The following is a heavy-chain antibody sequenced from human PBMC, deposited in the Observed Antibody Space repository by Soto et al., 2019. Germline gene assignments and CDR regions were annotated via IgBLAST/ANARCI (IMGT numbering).Heavy chain of an antibody. CDR2: IYYSGST. Sequence: SETLSLTCTVSGGSISSGDYYWSWIRQPPGKGLEWVGYIYYSGSTYYNPSLKSRVTISVDTSKNQFSLKLSSVTAADTAVHYCARAGGKLRYFDWFSPWGQGTLVTVSS. CDR3: ARAGGKLRYFDWFSP. D-gene: IGHD3-9*01. CDR1: GGSISSGDYY. J-gene: IGHJ5*02. V-gene: IGHV4-30-4*01.